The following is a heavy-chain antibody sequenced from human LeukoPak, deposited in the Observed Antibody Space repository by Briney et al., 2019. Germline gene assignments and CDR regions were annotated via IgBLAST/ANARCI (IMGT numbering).Heavy chain of an antibody. CDR2: ISPTGTP. Sequence: PGGSLRLSCAASGSIFNNFAMTWVRQAPGKGLEWVSVISPTGTPFSTDSVEGRFITSRDNSQNTLFLEMNSLRAEDTALYYCAKLLRAGRMLTISLESWGQGTLVTVSS. CDR1: GSIFNNFA. V-gene: IGHV3-23*01. CDR3: AKLLRAGRMLTISLES. J-gene: IGHJ4*02. D-gene: IGHD3-10*01.